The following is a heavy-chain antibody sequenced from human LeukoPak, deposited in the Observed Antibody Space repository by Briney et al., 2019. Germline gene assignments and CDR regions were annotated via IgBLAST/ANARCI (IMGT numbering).Heavy chain of an antibody. D-gene: IGHD4-17*01. CDR3: ARDDTVTTRVGFID. Sequence: GSLLLSCAASGFTFSSYWMSWVRQAPGKGLEWVANIKQDGSEKYYVDSVKGRFTISRDNAKNSLYLQMNSLRAEDTAVYYCARDDTVTTRVGFIDWGQGTLVTVSS. J-gene: IGHJ4*02. V-gene: IGHV3-7*01. CDR1: GFTFSSYW. CDR2: IKQDGSEK.